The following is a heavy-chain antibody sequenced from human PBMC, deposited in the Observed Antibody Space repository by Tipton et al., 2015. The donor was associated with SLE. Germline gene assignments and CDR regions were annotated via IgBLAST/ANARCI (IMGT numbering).Heavy chain of an antibody. CDR3: AKGGDCGGDCYPYYFDY. CDR2: ISGSGGST. V-gene: IGHV3-23*01. Sequence: SLRLSCAASGFTFSSYAMSWVRQAPGKGLEWVSAISGSGGSTYYADSVKGRFTISRDNSKNTLYLQMNSLRAGDTAVYYCAKGGDCGGDCYPYYFDYWGQGTLVTVSS. CDR1: GFTFSSYA. J-gene: IGHJ4*02. D-gene: IGHD2-21*01.